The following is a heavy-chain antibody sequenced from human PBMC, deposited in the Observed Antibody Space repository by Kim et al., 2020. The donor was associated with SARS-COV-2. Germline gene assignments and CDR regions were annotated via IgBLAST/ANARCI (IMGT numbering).Heavy chain of an antibody. CDR3: AKNFGMDV. Sequence: VSTYYDDSVKGRFTISRDNSKNTLYLQMNSLRAEDTAVYYCAKNFGMDVWGQGTTVTVSS. J-gene: IGHJ6*02. CDR2: VST. V-gene: IGHV3-23*01.